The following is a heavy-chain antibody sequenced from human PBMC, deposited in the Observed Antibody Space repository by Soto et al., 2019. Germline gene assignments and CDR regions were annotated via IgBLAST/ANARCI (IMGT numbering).Heavy chain of an antibody. Sequence: QVQLVESGGGLVKPGGSLRLSCAAAGFTLSDYYMTWIRQAPGKGLEWVSDISISGTTIHYADSVRGRFTISRDNAKNSLCLQLNTLRAEDTAVYYWARCRGDGYYNVWGQGTMVTVS. CDR1: GFTLSDYY. J-gene: IGHJ4*02. V-gene: IGHV3-11*01. D-gene: IGHD3-9*01. CDR2: ISISGTTI. CDR3: ARCRGDGYYNV.